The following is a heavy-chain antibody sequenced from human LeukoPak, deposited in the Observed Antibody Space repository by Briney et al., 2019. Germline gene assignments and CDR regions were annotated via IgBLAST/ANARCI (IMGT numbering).Heavy chain of an antibody. V-gene: IGHV3-23*01. J-gene: IGHJ4*02. CDR2: ISGSGGST. D-gene: IGHD3-16*02. CDR1: GFTFSSYA. CDR3: AKDSTPIEGFDY. Sequence: GSLRLSCAASGFTFSSYAMSWVRQAPGKGLEWVSAISGSGGSTYYAGSVKGRFTISRDNSKNTLYLQMNSLRAEDTAVYYCAKDSTPIEGFDYWGQGTLVTVSS.